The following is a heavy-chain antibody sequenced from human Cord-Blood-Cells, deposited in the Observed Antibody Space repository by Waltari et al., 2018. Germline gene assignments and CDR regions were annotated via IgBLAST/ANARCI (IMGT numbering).Heavy chain of an antibody. J-gene: IGHJ6*02. D-gene: IGHD6-19*01. CDR1: GYTFTGYY. CDR3: ARDAYSSGSSYYYYYGMDV. CDR2: INPNSGGT. Sequence: QVQLVQSGAAVKKPGASVKVSCKASGYTFTGYYMHWVRQAPGQGLEWMGWINPNSGGTNYAQKFQGWVTMTRDTSISTAYMELSRLRSDDTAVYYCARDAYSSGSSYYYYYGMDVWGQGTTVTVSS. V-gene: IGHV1-2*04.